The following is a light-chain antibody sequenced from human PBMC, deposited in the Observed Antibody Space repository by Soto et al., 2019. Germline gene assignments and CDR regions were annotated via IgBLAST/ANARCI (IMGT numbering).Light chain of an antibody. J-gene: IGKJ5*01. CDR2: SAS. V-gene: IGKV3-15*01. CDR3: QQYSNWPEIT. CDR1: QSVSSN. Sequence: EIVMTQSPATLSVSPGERATLSCRASQSVSSNLAWYQQKPGQAPRLLIYSASTRATGIPARFSGSGSGTEFTLTISSLQSEDFAVYYCQQYSNWPEITFGQGTRLEIK.